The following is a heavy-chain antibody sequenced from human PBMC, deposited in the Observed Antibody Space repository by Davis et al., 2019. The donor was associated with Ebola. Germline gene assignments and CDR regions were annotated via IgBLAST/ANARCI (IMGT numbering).Heavy chain of an antibody. V-gene: IGHV5-51*01. J-gene: IGHJ4*02. Sequence: GESLKISCKGSGYSFTSSWIGWVRQMPGKGLEWIGIIYPIDSDSRYSPSFQGQVTISADKSINTAYLQWSSLKASDTAMYYCARLSGSYYTGGVDKWGQGTLVTVSS. CDR2: IYPIDSDS. CDR3: ARLSGSYYTGGVDK. D-gene: IGHD1-26*01. CDR1: GYSFTSSW.